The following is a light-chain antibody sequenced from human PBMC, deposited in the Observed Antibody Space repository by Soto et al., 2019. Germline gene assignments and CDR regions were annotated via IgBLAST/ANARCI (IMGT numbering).Light chain of an antibody. CDR3: QQYGGSPRT. CDR2: GAS. Sequence: EIVLTQSPGTLSLSPGERATLSCRASQSINNNYLAWYQQKRGQAPRLLIYGASSRATGIPDRFSSSGSGTNITLSISRLGPEDVEVSYCQQYGGSPRTFGQGTKVEIK. V-gene: IGKV3-20*01. CDR1: QSINNNY. J-gene: IGKJ1*01.